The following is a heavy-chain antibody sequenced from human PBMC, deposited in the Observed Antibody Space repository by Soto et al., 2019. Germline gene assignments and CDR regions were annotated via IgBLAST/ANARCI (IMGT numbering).Heavy chain of an antibody. V-gene: IGHV4-39*01. CDR1: GVSISSGNW. D-gene: IGHD3-3*01. Sequence: SETLSLTCDVSGVSISSGNWWSWIRQPPGKGLEWVVTIFYSGATYHNPSLKGRVTASVDRSENQFSLKLTSVTASDTAVYYCARLDFRSGYYGGRFDPWGQGTLVTVSS. CDR3: ARLDFRSGYYGGRFDP. CDR2: IFYSGAT. J-gene: IGHJ5*02.